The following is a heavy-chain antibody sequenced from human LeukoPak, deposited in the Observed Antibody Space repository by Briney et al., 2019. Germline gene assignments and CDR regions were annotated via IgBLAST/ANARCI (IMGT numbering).Heavy chain of an antibody. V-gene: IGHV3-15*01. J-gene: IGHJ4*02. CDR1: GFTFSNAW. Sequence: GGSLRLSCAASGFTFSNAWMSWVRQAPGKGLEWVGRIKSKTDGGTTDYAAPVKGRFTISRDDSKNTLNLQMNSLKTEDTAVYYCTTDSGVLLWFGEYSYWGQGTLVTVSS. CDR3: TTDSGVLLWFGEYSY. CDR2: IKSKTDGGTT. D-gene: IGHD3-10*01.